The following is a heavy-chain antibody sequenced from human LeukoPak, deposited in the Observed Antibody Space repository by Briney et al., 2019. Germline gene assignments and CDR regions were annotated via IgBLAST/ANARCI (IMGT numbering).Heavy chain of an antibody. Sequence: PGGSLRLSCAASGFTFSSYAMSWVRQAPGKGLEWVSAISGSGSSTYYADAVKGRFTVSRDNSKNTLYLQMNSLRAEDTAVYYCAKEGYCSTTSCSRQYFQHWGQGTLVTVSS. D-gene: IGHD2-2*01. J-gene: IGHJ1*01. CDR2: ISGSGSST. V-gene: IGHV3-23*01. CDR3: AKEGYCSTTSCSRQYFQH. CDR1: GFTFSSYA.